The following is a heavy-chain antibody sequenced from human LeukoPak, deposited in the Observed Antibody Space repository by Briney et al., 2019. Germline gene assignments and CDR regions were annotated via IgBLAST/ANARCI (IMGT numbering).Heavy chain of an antibody. Sequence: PGGSLRLSCAAFGFTFNSYEMNWVRQAPGKGLEWVSYISSSGSTIYYADSVKGRSTISRDNAKSSLYLQMNSLRAEDTAIYYCARQDRVLIAFDYWGQGTLVTVSS. D-gene: IGHD3-3*01. CDR3: ARQDRVLIAFDY. V-gene: IGHV3-48*03. CDR2: ISSSGSTI. CDR1: GFTFNSYE. J-gene: IGHJ4*02.